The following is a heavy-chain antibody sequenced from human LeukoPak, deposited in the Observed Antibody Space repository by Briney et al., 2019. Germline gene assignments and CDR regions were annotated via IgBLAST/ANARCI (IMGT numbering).Heavy chain of an antibody. Sequence: ASVKVSCTVSGYTLTELSMHWVRQAPGKGLEWMGGFDPEDGETIYAQKFQGRVTMTEDTSTSTAYMELRSLRSDDTAVYYCAVALRGAGFDYWGQGTLVTVSS. D-gene: IGHD4/OR15-4a*01. CDR3: AVALRGAGFDY. CDR2: FDPEDGET. J-gene: IGHJ4*02. V-gene: IGHV1-24*01. CDR1: GYTLTELS.